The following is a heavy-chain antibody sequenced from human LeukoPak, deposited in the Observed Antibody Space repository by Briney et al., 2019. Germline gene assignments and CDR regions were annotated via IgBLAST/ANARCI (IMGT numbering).Heavy chain of an antibody. J-gene: IGHJ4*02. D-gene: IGHD3-9*01. Sequence: HPGGSLSLFCATSGFTFSSYGMYWVRQAPGKGLEWLAFIRYDGINKYYADSVKGRFTISRDNSKNTLYLQMNSLRAEDTAVYYCAKDSLTGTGPYYFDCWGQGTLVTVSS. V-gene: IGHV3-30*02. CDR1: GFTFSSYG. CDR2: IRYDGINK. CDR3: AKDSLTGTGPYYFDC.